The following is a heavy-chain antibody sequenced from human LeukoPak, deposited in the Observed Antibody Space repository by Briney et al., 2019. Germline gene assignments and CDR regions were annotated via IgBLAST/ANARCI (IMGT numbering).Heavy chain of an antibody. CDR1: GFTFSSYE. J-gene: IGHJ6*04. Sequence: PGGSLRLSCAASGFTFSSYEMNWVRQAPGKGLEWVSFIYSDNTHYSDSVKGRFTISRDNSKNTLYLQMNSLRAEDTAVYYCAELGITMIGGVWGKGTTVTISS. CDR3: AELGITMIGGV. D-gene: IGHD3-10*02. CDR2: IYSDNT. V-gene: IGHV3-66*01.